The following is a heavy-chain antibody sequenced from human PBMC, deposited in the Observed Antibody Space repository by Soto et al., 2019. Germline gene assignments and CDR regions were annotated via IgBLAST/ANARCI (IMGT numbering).Heavy chain of an antibody. CDR3: ARINPGAGHYYDMAV. CDR1: GYSISSSNW. V-gene: IGHV4-28*01. Sequence: QVQLQESGPGLVKPSDTLSLTCAVSGYSISSSNWWGWIRQPPGKGLEWIGYIYYSGSTYYNPSLKSRVTMSVDTSKNQFSLKLSSVTAVDTAVYYCARINPGAGHYYDMAVWGQGTTVTVSS. J-gene: IGHJ6*02. CDR2: IYYSGST. D-gene: IGHD3-10*01.